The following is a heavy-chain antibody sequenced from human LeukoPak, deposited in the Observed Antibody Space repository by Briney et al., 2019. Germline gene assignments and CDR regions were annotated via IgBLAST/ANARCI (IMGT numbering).Heavy chain of an antibody. J-gene: IGHJ4*02. CDR2: INHSGST. Sequence: PSETLSLTCAVYGGSFSGYYWSWIRQPPGKGLEWIGEINHSGSTNYNPSLKSRVTISVDKSKNQFSLKLSSVTAADTAVYYCVVAAAGYYFDYWGQGTLVTVSS. CDR3: VVAAAGYYFDY. V-gene: IGHV4-34*01. D-gene: IGHD6-13*01. CDR1: GGSFSGYY.